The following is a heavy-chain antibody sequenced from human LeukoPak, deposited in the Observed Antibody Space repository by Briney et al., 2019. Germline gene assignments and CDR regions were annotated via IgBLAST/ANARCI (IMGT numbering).Heavy chain of an antibody. CDR3: ARETSTAEYYFDY. CDR1: GFSLKTYG. J-gene: IGHJ4*02. D-gene: IGHD4-11*01. V-gene: IGHV3-48*04. CDR2: ISSSGGAI. Sequence: GGSLRLSCAVSGFSLKTYGMNWVRQAPGKGLEWIAQISSSGGAIYYADSVKGRFTISRDNAENSLYLQMNSLGAEDTAVYYCARETSTAEYYFDYLGRGTLVTVSS.